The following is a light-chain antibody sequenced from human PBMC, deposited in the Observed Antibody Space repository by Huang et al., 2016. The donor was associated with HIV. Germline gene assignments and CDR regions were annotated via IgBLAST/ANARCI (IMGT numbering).Light chain of an antibody. J-gene: IGKJ1*01. CDR2: AAA. V-gene: IGKV3-15*01. Sequence: EIVMTQSPATLSVSPGERATLSGRASQSVSSNLAWYQQKPGQAPRLLIYAAATRATGIPTRFNGSGSGTNFTLTISSLQSEDFAVYYCQQYNSLPRTFGQGTKEEIK. CDR3: QQYNSLPRT. CDR1: QSVSSN.